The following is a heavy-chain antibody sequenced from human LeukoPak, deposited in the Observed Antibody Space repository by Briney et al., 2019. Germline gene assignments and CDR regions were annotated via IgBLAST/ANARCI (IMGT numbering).Heavy chain of an antibody. CDR2: INPSGGST. V-gene: IGHV1-46*01. D-gene: IGHD6-6*01. Sequence: ASVKVTCKASGYTFTSYYMHWVRQAPGQGLEWMGIINPSGGSTSYAQKFQGRVTMTRDTSTSTVYMELSSLRSEDTAVYYCAREGRQLPFDYWGQGTLVTVSS. J-gene: IGHJ4*02. CDR1: GYTFTSYY. CDR3: AREGRQLPFDY.